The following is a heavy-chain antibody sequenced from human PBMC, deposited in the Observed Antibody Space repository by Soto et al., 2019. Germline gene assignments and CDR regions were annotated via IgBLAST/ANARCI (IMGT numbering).Heavy chain of an antibody. D-gene: IGHD6-19*01. J-gene: IGHJ4*02. V-gene: IGHV1-18*01. CDR1: GYTFTSYG. Sequence: ASVKVSCKASGYTFTSYGISWVRQAPGQGLEWMGWISAYNGNTNYAQKLQGRVTMTTDTSTSTAYMELRSLRSDDTAVYYCARVQWIAVAGSFDYWGQGTLVTVSS. CDR3: ARVQWIAVAGSFDY. CDR2: ISAYNGNT.